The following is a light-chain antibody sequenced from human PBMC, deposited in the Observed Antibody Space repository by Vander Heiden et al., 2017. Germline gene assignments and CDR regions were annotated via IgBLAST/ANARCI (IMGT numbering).Light chain of an antibody. V-gene: IGKV1-5*03. CDR3: QQYNSFSPYT. Sequence: DIQLTQSPSTLSASVGDRLTITCRASQSVTSWLAWYQQKPGKAPRLLIYKASTLKSGVPSRFSGSGSGTDFTLTISSLQPDDFATYYCQQYNSFSPYTFGQGTRVEIK. CDR1: QSVTSW. CDR2: KAS. J-gene: IGKJ2*01.